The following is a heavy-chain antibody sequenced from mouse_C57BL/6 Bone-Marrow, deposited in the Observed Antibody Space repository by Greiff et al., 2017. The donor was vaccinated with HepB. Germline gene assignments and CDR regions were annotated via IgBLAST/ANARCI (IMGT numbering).Heavy chain of an antibody. V-gene: IGHV1-81*01. J-gene: IGHJ2*01. Sequence: QVQLKQSGAELARPGASVKLSCKASGYTFTSYGISWVKQRTGQGLEWIGEIYPRSGNTYYNEKFKGKATLTADKSSSTAYMELRSLSSDDSAVYFCARSGGVCYYYGSSPYYFDYWGQGTTLSVSS. CDR3: ARSGGVCYYYGSSPYYFDY. CDR2: IYPRSGNT. CDR1: GYTFTSYG. D-gene: IGHD1-1*01.